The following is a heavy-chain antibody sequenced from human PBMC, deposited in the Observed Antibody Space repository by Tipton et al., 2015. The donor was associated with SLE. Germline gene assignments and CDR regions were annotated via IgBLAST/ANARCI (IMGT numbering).Heavy chain of an antibody. CDR2: IFYTGST. J-gene: IGHJ5*02. CDR3: ARYTVGTMEDP. CDR1: GYSFSSGYY. Sequence: GLVKPSETLSLTCGVSGYSFSSGYYLAWIRQSPGRGLEWIGSIFYTGSTSYSPSLKSRLTISRETSKNQFSLKLTSMTAADTAVYYCARYTVGTMEDPWGQGILVTVSS. V-gene: IGHV4-38-2*01. D-gene: IGHD4-11*01.